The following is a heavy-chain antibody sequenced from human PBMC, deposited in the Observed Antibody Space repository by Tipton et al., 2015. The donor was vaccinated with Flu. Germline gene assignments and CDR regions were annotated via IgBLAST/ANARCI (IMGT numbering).Heavy chain of an antibody. CDR2: IYNGGSP. V-gene: IGHV4-31*03. CDR3: ARGHPESIPSGAYFDY. CDR1: GASISSNGYY. D-gene: IGHD6-6*01. Sequence: TLSLTCTVSGASISSNGYYWTWIRQHPGEGLEWIGYIYNGGSPAYNSSLKSRVSISIDTSKNQFSLNMRSVTAADTAVYYCARGHPESIPSGAYFDYWGQGTLVIVSS. J-gene: IGHJ4*02.